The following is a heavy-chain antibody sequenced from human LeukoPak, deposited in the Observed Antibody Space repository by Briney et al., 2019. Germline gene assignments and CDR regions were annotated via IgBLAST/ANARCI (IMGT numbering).Heavy chain of an antibody. V-gene: IGHV3-48*03. CDR3: ARPSERLGTSSYFDY. CDR2: ISSSGSTI. D-gene: IGHD1-14*01. Sequence: GGSLRLSCAASGFTFSSYEMNWVRQAPGKGLEWVSYISSSGSTIYYADSVKGRFTISRDNAKNSLYLQMNSLRAEDTAVYYCARPSERLGTSSYFDYWGQGTLVTVSS. J-gene: IGHJ4*02. CDR1: GFTFSSYE.